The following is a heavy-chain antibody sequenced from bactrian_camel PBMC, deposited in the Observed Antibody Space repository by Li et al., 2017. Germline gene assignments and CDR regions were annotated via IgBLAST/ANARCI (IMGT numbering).Heavy chain of an antibody. D-gene: IGHD7*01. J-gene: IGHJ6*01. CDR3: VRDHEVTGLQLSF. CDR1: GFTFSFYD. V-gene: IGHV3S40*01. Sequence: VQLVESGGGLVQPGGSLRLSCAASGFTFSFYDMNWVRQAPGKGLEWVSSIDRGSAQTLYADSVKGRFTISRDNAKNTVYLQMSSLKPEDTAVYYCVRDHEVTGLQLSFWGQGTQVTVS. CDR2: IDRGSAQT.